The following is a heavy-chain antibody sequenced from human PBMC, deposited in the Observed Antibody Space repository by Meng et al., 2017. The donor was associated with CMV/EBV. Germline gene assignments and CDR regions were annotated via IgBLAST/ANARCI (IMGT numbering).Heavy chain of an antibody. CDR2: IYYSGST. J-gene: IGHJ4*02. Sequence: QVQLQESGTRLVKPSQTLSLTCTVSGGSISSGDYDWSWIRQPPGKGLEWIGYIYYSGSTYYNPSLKSRVTISVDTSKNQFSLKLSSVTAADTAVYYCARDNRRGGVDYWGQGTLVTVSS. V-gene: IGHV4-30-4*08. CDR3: ARDNRRGGVDY. D-gene: IGHD3-3*01. CDR1: GGSISSGDYD.